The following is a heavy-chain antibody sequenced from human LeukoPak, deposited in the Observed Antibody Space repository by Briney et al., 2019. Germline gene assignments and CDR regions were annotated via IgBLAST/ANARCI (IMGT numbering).Heavy chain of an antibody. CDR2: IKQDGGEK. Sequence: GGSLRLSCAASGFTFSSYWMSWVRQAPGKGLEWVANIKQDGGEKYYVDFVKGRFTISRDNAKNSLYLQMNSLRAEDTAVYYCARVPAIYSGSYSVDDPFDYWGQGTLVTVSS. D-gene: IGHD1-26*01. CDR3: ARVPAIYSGSYSVDDPFDY. V-gene: IGHV3-7*01. J-gene: IGHJ4*02. CDR1: GFTFSSYW.